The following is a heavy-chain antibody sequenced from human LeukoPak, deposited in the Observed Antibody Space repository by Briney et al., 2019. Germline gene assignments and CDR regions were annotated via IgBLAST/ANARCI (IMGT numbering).Heavy chain of an antibody. V-gene: IGHV3-23*01. CDR3: AKCLWGFVLEA. CDR2: TSGSGGST. D-gene: IGHD3-16*01. Sequence: PGDSLRLSCAASGLTFSNYAMSWVRQAPGKGLEWVSATSGSGGSTYYADSVKGRFTISRDNSKNTLYLQMNSLRAEDTAVYYCAKCLWGFVLEAWGQGTLVTVSS. J-gene: IGHJ5*02. CDR1: GLTFSNYA.